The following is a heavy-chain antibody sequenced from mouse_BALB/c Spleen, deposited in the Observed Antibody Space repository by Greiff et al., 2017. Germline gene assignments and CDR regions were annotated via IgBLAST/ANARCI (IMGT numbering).Heavy chain of an antibody. CDR3: ARRSYGSSYWYFDV. J-gene: IGHJ1*01. CDR1: GYSFTSYY. CDR2: IFPGSGNT. D-gene: IGHD1-1*01. Sequence: VQRVESGPELVKPGASVKISCKASGYSFTSYYIHWVKQRPGQGLEWIGWIFPGSGNTKYNEKFKGKATLTADTSSSTAYMQLSSLTSEDSAVYFCARRSYGSSYWYFDVWGAGTTVTVSS. V-gene: IGHV1-66*01.